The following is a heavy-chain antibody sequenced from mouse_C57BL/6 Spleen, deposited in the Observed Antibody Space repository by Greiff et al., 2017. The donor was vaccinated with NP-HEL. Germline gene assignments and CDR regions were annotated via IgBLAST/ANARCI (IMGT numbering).Heavy chain of an antibody. Sequence: QVQLQQPGAELVMPGASVKLSCKASGYTFTSYWMHWVKQRPGQGLEWIGEIDPSDSYTNYNQKFKGKSTLTVDKSSSPAYMQLSSLTSEDSAVYYCASGGGSSYEGAMDYWGQGTSVTVSS. CDR2: IDPSDSYT. V-gene: IGHV1-69*01. D-gene: IGHD1-1*01. CDR3: ASGGGSSYEGAMDY. CDR1: GYTFTSYW. J-gene: IGHJ4*01.